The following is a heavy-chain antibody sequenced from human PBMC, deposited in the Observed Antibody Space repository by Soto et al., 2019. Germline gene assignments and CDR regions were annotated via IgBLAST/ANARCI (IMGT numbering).Heavy chain of an antibody. D-gene: IGHD3-10*01. Sequence: GGSLRLSCAASGFTFSSYSMNWVRQAPGKGLEWVSYISSSSSTIYYADSVKGRFTISRDNAKNSLYLQMNSLRAEDTAVYYCAREHYYGSGSYAFDIWGQGTMVTVSS. CDR2: ISSSSSTI. CDR1: GFTFSSYS. J-gene: IGHJ3*02. V-gene: IGHV3-48*04. CDR3: AREHYYGSGSYAFDI.